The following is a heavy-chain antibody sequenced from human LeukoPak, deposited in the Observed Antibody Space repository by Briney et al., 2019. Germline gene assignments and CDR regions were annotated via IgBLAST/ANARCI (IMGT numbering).Heavy chain of an antibody. D-gene: IGHD3/OR15-3a*01. CDR3: ARDRDWSFDY. Sequence: PGGSLRLSRADSVITFSGKWMSWVRQAPGNGLEWVAHIKPDGSEKYYVDSVRGRFTISRDNAENSLYLEMNSLRAEDTAVYYCARDRDWSFDYWGQGTLVTVSS. V-gene: IGHV3-7*03. CDR1: VITFSGKW. J-gene: IGHJ4*02. CDR2: IKPDGSEK.